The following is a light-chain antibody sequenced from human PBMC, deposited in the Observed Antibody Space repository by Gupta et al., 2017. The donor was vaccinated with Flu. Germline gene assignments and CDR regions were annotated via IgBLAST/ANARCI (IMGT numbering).Light chain of an antibody. V-gene: IGKV1-33*01. J-gene: IGKJ1*01. CDR1: QDITNH. Sequence: DIQMTQSPSSLSASIGDRVTITCQASQDITNHLNWYQQKPGKAPKLLIYDASNLEPGVPSKFSGSGYGTDFILTISSRQAEDIATYYCQQYDDLPRWTFGQGTKVEIK. CDR3: QQYDDLPRWT. CDR2: DAS.